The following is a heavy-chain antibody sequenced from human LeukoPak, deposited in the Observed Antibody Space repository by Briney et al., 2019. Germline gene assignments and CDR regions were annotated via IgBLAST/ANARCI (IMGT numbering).Heavy chain of an antibody. J-gene: IGHJ4*02. V-gene: IGHV1-69*13. CDR3: ARATGYCSSTSCYNLDY. CDR2: IIPIFGTA. D-gene: IGHD2-2*02. CDR1: GGTFSSYA. Sequence: ASVKVSCKASGGTFSSYAISWVRQAPGQGLEWMGGIIPIFGTANYAQKFQGRVTITADESTSTAYMELSSLRSDDTAVYYCARATGYCSSTSCYNLDYWGQGTLVTVSS.